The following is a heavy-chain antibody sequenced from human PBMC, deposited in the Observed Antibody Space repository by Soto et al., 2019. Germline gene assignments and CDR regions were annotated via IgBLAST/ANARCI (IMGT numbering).Heavy chain of an antibody. V-gene: IGHV1-46*03. CDR3: ARVASGGDFDY. CDR2: INPGGGST. J-gene: IGHJ4*02. Sequence: ASVKVSCKASGYTFSNYYMHWVRQAPGQGLEWMGIINPGGGSTSYAQKFQGRATMTRDTSTSTVYMELSSLRSEDTAVYYCARVASGGDFDYWGQGTLVTVSS. D-gene: IGHD2-21*01. CDR1: GYTFSNYY.